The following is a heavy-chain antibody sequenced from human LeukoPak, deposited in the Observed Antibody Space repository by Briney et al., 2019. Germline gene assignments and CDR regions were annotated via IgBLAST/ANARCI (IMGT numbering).Heavy chain of an antibody. V-gene: IGHV3-74*01. J-gene: IGHJ4*02. CDR2: INPDGSTT. Sequence: GGSLRLSCAASGFTFSNYWMHWVRQDPGKGLVWVSFINPDGSTTNYADSVKGRFTISRDNAKNALYPQMNSLRAEDTAVYYCAKEYYDFWSGYPHDYWGQGTLVTVSS. CDR3: AKEYYDFWSGYPHDY. CDR1: GFTFSNYW. D-gene: IGHD3-3*01.